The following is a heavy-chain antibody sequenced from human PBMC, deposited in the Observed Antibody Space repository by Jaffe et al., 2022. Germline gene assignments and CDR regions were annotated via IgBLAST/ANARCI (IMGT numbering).Heavy chain of an antibody. J-gene: IGHJ4*02. V-gene: IGHV3-30*02. Sequence: QVQLVESGGGVVQPGGSLRLSCAASGFTFSSYGMHWVRQAPGKGLEWVAFIRYDGSNKYYADSVKGRFTISRDNSKNTLYLQMNSLRAEDTAVYYCAKTLVVVAAYGVETNPFDYWGQGTLVTVSS. CDR1: GFTFSSYG. CDR3: AKTLVVVAAYGVETNPFDY. D-gene: IGHD2-15*01. CDR2: IRYDGSNK.